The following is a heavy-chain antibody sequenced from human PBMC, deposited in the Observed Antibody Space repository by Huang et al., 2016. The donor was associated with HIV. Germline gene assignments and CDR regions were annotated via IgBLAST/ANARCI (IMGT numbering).Heavy chain of an antibody. CDR2: VRSKAFGGAS. V-gene: IGHV3-49*03. D-gene: IGHD4-17*01. CDR3: SPSGDDYFYFYMDV. CDR1: GFIFNDFA. J-gene: IGHJ6*03. Sequence: QLVESGGDSVQSGRSLRLSCRGSGFIFNDFAINWFRQSPGKGVEWVGVVRSKAFGGASKSAPSVKDRFTVSRDEAKNVAFLQMDNLQVDDTAIYYCSPSGDDYFYFYMDVWGNGTTVIVS.